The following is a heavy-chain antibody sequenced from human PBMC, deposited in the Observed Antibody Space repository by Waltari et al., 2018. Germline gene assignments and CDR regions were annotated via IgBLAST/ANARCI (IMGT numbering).Heavy chain of an antibody. V-gene: IGHV1-69-2*01. CDR2: VDPEDGET. CDR3: ATGGYFDWLDY. D-gene: IGHD3-9*01. J-gene: IGHJ4*02. CDR1: GYTFTDYY. Sequence: EVQLVQSGAAVKKPGATVKISCKASGYTFTDYYMHWVPQAPGKGLEWMERVDPEDGETIYAEKFQGRVTITADTSTDTAYMELSSLRSEDTAVYYCATGGYFDWLDYWGQGTLVTVSS.